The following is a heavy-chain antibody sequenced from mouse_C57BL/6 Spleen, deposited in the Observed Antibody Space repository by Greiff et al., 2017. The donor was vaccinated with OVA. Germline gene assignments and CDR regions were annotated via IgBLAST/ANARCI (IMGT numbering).Heavy chain of an antibody. CDR3: ARNNEYFDD. CDR1: GFNIRSYA. Sequence: EVQLVESGGGLVKPGGSLKLSCAASGFNIRSYAMSWVRQTPEQRLEWVATISAGGGYTEYPDNVQGRFTISRDNAKNNLYLQMNQLKCEDTAMYDCARNNEYFDDWGQGTTLTVSS. J-gene: IGHJ2*01. V-gene: IGHV5-4*01. CDR2: ISAGGGYT.